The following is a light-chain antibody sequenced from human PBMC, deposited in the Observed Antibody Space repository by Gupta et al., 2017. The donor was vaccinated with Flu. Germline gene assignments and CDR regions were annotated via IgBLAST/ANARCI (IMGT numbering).Light chain of an antibody. CDR3: QVWDSNNYWV. V-gene: IGLV3-21*02. J-gene: IGLJ3*02. CDR1: NVGSKS. CDR2: DDD. Sequence: SYELTQPPSMSVAPGPTARLFCGGHNVGSKSVHWYQQKPGQAPILVIFDDDDRPSGIPGRFSGSNSGNMATLTISRAEAGDEADYYCQVWDSNNYWVFGGGTKLTVL.